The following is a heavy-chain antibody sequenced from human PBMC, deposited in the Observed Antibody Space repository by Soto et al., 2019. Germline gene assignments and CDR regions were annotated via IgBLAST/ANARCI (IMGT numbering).Heavy chain of an antibody. CDR1: GGSFSGYY. D-gene: IGHD3-3*01. CDR3: ARAPWSKKAYYMDV. CDR2: INHSGST. V-gene: IGHV4-34*01. J-gene: IGHJ6*03. Sequence: SETLSLTCAVYGGSFSGYYWSWIRQPPGKGLEWIGEINHSGSTNYNPSLKSRVTISVDTSKNQFSLKLSSVTAADTAVYYCARAPWSKKAYYMDVWGKGTTVTVSS.